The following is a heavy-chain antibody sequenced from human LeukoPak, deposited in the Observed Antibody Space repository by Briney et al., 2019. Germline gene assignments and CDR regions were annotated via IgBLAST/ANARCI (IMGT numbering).Heavy chain of an antibody. D-gene: IGHD6-19*01. CDR1: GYTFISYG. V-gene: IGHV1-18*01. CDR2: ISAYIGNT. Sequence: ASVKVSCKASGYTFISYGISWVRQAPGQGLEWMGWISAYIGNTNYAQKFQGRVTITADESTSTAYMELSSLRSEDTAVYYCARSLGYYSSGWYSAVSYYYGMDVWGQGTTVTVSS. CDR3: ARSLGYYSSGWYSAVSYYYGMDV. J-gene: IGHJ6*02.